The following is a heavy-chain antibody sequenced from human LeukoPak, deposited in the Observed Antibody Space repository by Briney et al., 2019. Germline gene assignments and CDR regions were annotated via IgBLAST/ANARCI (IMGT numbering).Heavy chain of an antibody. J-gene: IGHJ4*02. Sequence: GESLKISCKGSGYSFTSYWIGWVRRMLGKGLEWMGIIYPGDSDTRYSPSFQGQVTISADKSISTAYLQWSSLKASDTAMYYCARQTVTRVVDYWGQGTLVTVSS. D-gene: IGHD4-17*01. CDR3: ARQTVTRVVDY. CDR2: IYPGDSDT. V-gene: IGHV5-51*01. CDR1: GYSFTSYW.